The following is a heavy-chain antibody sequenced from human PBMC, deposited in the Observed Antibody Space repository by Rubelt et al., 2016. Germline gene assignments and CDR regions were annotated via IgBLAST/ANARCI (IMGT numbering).Heavy chain of an antibody. CDR3: ATYCGSDPCYGWNYYGMDV. V-gene: IGHV3-30*04. J-gene: IGHJ6*02. CDR2: ISYDGNNK. CDR1: GFTFSTCA. D-gene: IGHD2-21*02. Sequence: QVQLVESGGGVVQPGRSLRLSCVGSGFTFSTCAMHWVRQAPGRGLEWVAVISYDGNNKYYADSVKGRFTISRDNSKNTLLLQMNSLRAEDTAVYYCATYCGSDPCYGWNYYGMDVWGQGTTVTVSS.